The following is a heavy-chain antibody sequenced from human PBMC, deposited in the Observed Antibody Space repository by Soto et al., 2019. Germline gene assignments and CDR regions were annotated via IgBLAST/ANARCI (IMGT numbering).Heavy chain of an antibody. CDR3: AREYCSSTSCLNWFDP. J-gene: IGHJ5*02. V-gene: IGHV3-48*01. Sequence: SGGSLRLSCAASGFTFSSYIMNWVRQAPGKGLEWVSYISSSSSTIYYADSVKGRFTISRDNAKNSLYLQMNSLRAEDTAVYYCAREYCSSTSCLNWFDPWGQGTLVTVSS. CDR2: ISSSSSTI. CDR1: GFTFSSYI. D-gene: IGHD2-2*01.